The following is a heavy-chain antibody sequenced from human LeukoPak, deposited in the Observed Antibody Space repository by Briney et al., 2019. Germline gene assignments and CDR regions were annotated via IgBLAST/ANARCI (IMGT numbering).Heavy chain of an antibody. J-gene: IGHJ6*03. D-gene: IGHD3-10*01. CDR3: AKDTYGSGSYLYYYYYMDV. CDR2: INSDGRST. Sequence: GGSLRLSCAASGFTFSNYWMHWVRQAPGKGLVWVSRINSDGRSTNYADSVKGRFTISRDNAKNTLYLQMNSLRAEDTAVYYCAKDTYGSGSYLYYYYYMDVWGKGTTVTISS. V-gene: IGHV3-74*01. CDR1: GFTFSNYW.